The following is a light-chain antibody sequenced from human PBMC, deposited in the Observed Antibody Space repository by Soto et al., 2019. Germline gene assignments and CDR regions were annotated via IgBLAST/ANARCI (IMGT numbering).Light chain of an antibody. CDR3: QQYGGSPPKYT. Sequence: EIVLTQSPGTLSLSPGERAALSCRASQSVSSTSLAWYQQKPGQAPRLLIYDASSRATDIPDRFSGSGYGTDFTLNISRLEPEDFAVYYCQQYGGSPPKYTFGQGTQLEIK. V-gene: IGKV3-20*01. CDR2: DAS. CDR1: QSVSSTS. J-gene: IGKJ2*01.